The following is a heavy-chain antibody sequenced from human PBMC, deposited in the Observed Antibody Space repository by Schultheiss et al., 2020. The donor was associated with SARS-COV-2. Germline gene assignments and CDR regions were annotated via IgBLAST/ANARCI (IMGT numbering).Heavy chain of an antibody. J-gene: IGHJ4*02. CDR2: IYHSGST. CDR3: ARTPHDYGGAFDY. CDR1: GGSISSSNW. V-gene: IGHV4-4*02. D-gene: IGHD4-23*01. Sequence: SETLSLTCAVSGGSISSSNWWSWVRQPPGKGLEWIGEIYHSGSTYYNPSLKSRVTISVDTSKNQFSLKLSSVTAADTAVYYCARTPHDYGGAFDYWGQGTLVTVSS.